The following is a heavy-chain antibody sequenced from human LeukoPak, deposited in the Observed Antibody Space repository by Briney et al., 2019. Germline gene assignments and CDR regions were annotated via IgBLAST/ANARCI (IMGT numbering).Heavy chain of an antibody. CDR1: SASINSSPYF. CDR3: ARSRRDGYNLAYNWFDP. CDR2: IYYSGST. V-gene: IGHV4-39*01. Sequence: SETLSLTCSVSSASINSSPYFWAWIRQPPGKELEWIGSIYYSGSTYYNPSLKSRVTISVDTSKNQFSLKLSSVTAADTAVYYCARSRRDGYNLAYNWFDPWGQGTLVTVSS. J-gene: IGHJ5*02. D-gene: IGHD5-24*01.